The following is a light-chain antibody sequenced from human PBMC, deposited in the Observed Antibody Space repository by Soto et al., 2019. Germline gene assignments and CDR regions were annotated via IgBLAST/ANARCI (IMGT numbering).Light chain of an antibody. CDR2: NAS. CDR1: QTISSW. Sequence: DIQMTQSPSTLSGSVGDRVTITCRASQTISSWLDWYQQKPGKAPKLRIYNASTLKSGVPSRFSGSGSGTEFTLTISSLQPDDFATYYGQHYNSYSEAFGQGTKVELK. J-gene: IGKJ1*01. CDR3: QHYNSYSEA. V-gene: IGKV1-5*03.